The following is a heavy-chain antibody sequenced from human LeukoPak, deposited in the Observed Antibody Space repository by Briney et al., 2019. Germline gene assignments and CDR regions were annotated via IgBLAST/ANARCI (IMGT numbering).Heavy chain of an antibody. J-gene: IGHJ4*02. CDR2: FDPEDGET. V-gene: IGHV1-24*01. D-gene: IGHD2-2*01. CDR3: ATPLGGSTRTQLLNDY. Sequence: ASVKVSCKVSGYTLSELSMHWVRQAPGKGLEWVGEFDPEDGETIYAQKFQGRVTMTEDTSTDTAYMELSSLRSEDTAVYYCATPLGGSTRTQLLNDYWGQGTLVTVSS. CDR1: GYTLSELS.